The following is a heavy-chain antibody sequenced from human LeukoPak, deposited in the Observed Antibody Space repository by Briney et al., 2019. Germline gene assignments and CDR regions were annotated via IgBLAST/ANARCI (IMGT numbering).Heavy chain of an antibody. J-gene: IGHJ1*01. CDR2: INPNSGGT. D-gene: IGHD3-22*01. CDR3: ARGIYDSSDFEYFQH. Sequence: GASVKVSCKASGYTFTSYYMHWVRQAPGQGLAWMGWINPNSGGTNYAQKFQGRVTMTRDTSISTAYMVLSRLRSDDPAVYYCARGIYDSSDFEYFQHWGQGTLVTVSS. CDR1: GYTFTSYY. V-gene: IGHV1-2*02.